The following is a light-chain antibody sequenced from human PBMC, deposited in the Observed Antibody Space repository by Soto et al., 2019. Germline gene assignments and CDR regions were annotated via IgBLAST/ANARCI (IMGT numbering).Light chain of an antibody. CDR2: GAS. V-gene: IGKV3-20*01. CDR1: QSVSSSY. J-gene: IGKJ2*01. Sequence: EIVLTQSPGTLSLSPGERATLSCRASQSVSSSYLAWYQQKPGQAPRLLIYGASSRATGIPDRFSGSGSGTDFTLTISRLEPADCAVYYCQQYGSSYTCGQGTKLEIK. CDR3: QQYGSSYT.